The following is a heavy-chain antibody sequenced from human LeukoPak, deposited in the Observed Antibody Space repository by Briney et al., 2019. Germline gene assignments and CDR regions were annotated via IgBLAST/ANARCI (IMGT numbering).Heavy chain of an antibody. CDR1: GFTFSSYW. CDR3: ARGGDFWSGYYTYYFDY. CDR2: INSDGSST. V-gene: IGHV3-74*01. Sequence: GGSLRLSCAASGFTFSSYWTHWVRQAPGKGLVWVSRINSDGSSTSYADSVKGRFTISRDNAKNPLYLQMNSLRAEDTAVYYCARGGDFWSGYYTYYFDYWGQGTLVTVSS. J-gene: IGHJ4*02. D-gene: IGHD3-3*01.